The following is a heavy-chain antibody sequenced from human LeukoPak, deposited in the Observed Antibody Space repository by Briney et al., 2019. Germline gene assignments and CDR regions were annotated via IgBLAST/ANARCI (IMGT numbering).Heavy chain of an antibody. CDR1: GFTLSSYW. D-gene: IGHD5-18*01. Sequence: GGSLRLSCAASGFTLSSYWMHWVRQAPGKGLVWVSRINSVGSSTTYADSVKGRFTISRDNAKNTLHLQMNSLRAEDTAVYYFARGGGYSYGPFDYWGQGTLVTVSS. V-gene: IGHV3-74*01. CDR3: ARGGGYSYGPFDY. J-gene: IGHJ4*02. CDR2: INSVGSST.